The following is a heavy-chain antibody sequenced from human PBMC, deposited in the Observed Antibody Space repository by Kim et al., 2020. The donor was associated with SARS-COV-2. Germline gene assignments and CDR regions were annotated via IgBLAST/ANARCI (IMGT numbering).Heavy chain of an antibody. CDR3: ARHGWPHSTAWYPDGFDL. CDR2: IYDSGSA. CDR1: GDSLTSTGSC. J-gene: IGHJ3*01. Sequence: SETLSLTCTVSGDSLTSTGSCGGWIRQSPGKGLQWIGSIYDSGSAWYNPALKSRVTISVDTSKNQFSLKLSSVTAADTAVYYCARHGWPHSTAWYPDGFDLWGRGTMVTVFS. D-gene: IGHD6-19*01. V-gene: IGHV4-39*01.